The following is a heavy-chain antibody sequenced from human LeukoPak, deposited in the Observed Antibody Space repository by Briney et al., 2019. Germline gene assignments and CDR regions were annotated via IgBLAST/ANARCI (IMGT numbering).Heavy chain of an antibody. CDR1: GFTLSSYS. CDR2: ISSSSSYI. CDR3: ARDNRETYYYDSNGYPFDY. Sequence: GGSLRLSCAASGFTLSSYSMNWVRQAPGKGLEWVSSISSSSSYIYYADSVKGRFTISRDNAKNSLYLQMNSLRAEDTAVYYCARDNRETYYYDSNGYPFDYWGQGTLVTVSS. J-gene: IGHJ4*02. V-gene: IGHV3-21*01. D-gene: IGHD3-22*01.